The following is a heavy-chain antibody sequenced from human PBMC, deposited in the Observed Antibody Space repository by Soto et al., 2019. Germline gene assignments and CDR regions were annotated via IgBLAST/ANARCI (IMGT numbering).Heavy chain of an antibody. J-gene: IGHJ4*02. CDR3: ARDNYDSSGYYHEFDY. Sequence: PGGSLRLSCASSGFTFSSYAMHWVRQAPGKGLEWVAVISYDGSNKYYADSVKGRFTISRDNSKNTLYLQMNSLRAEDTAVYYCARDNYDSSGYYHEFDYWGQGTLVTLSS. CDR2: ISYDGSNK. CDR1: GFTFSSYA. D-gene: IGHD3-22*01. V-gene: IGHV3-30-3*01.